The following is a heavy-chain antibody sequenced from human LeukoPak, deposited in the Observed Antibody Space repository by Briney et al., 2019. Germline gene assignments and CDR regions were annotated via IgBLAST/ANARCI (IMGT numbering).Heavy chain of an antibody. CDR1: GYTFTGYY. Sequence: GASVKVSCKASGYTFTGYYMHWVRQAPGQGLEWMGWINPNSGGTNYAQKFQGRVTMTRDTSISTAYMELSRLRSDDTAVYYCARGILTGYSPRGPYYFNYWGQGTLVTVSS. CDR3: ARGILTGYSPRGPYYFNY. CDR2: INPNSGGT. D-gene: IGHD3-9*01. V-gene: IGHV1-2*02. J-gene: IGHJ4*02.